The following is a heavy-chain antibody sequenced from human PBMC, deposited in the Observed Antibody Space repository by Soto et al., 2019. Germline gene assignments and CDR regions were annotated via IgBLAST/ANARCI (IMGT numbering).Heavy chain of an antibody. Sequence: QVQLVQSGAEVKKPGSSVKVSCKASGGTFSRYAISWLRQAPGQGLEWMGGIIPIFGTANYAQKFQGRVTITADEPTSTAKMELSSLRSEYTAVYYCARGLYNGSSTDYWGQGTLVTVPS. CDR1: GGTFSRYA. CDR2: IIPIFGTA. CDR3: ARGLYNGSSTDY. D-gene: IGHD1-26*01. J-gene: IGHJ4*02. V-gene: IGHV1-69*01.